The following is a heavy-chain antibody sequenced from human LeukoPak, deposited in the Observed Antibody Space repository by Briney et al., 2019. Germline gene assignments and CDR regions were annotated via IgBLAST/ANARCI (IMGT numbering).Heavy chain of an antibody. J-gene: IGHJ4*02. CDR1: GYSFSSYW. Sequence: GESLRISCKGSGYSFSSYWIGWVRQMPGKGLEWMGIIYPGDSGTRYSPSFQGQVTISADKSISTAYLQWSSLKASDTAVYYCARHLTYASAWYCPDYWGQGTLVTVSS. V-gene: IGHV5-51*01. CDR3: ARHLTYASAWYCPDY. CDR2: IYPGDSGT. D-gene: IGHD6-19*01.